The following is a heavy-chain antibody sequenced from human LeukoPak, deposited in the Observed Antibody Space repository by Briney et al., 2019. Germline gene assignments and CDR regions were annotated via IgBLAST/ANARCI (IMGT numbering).Heavy chain of an antibody. Sequence: GGSLRLSCAASGFTFSSYGMHWVRQAPGKGLEWVAVISYDGSNKYYADSVKGRFTISRDNSKNTLYLQMNSLRAEDTAVYYCAKDQPPYCGGGCLFDYWGQGTLVTVSS. D-gene: IGHD2-21*02. V-gene: IGHV3-30*18. CDR2: ISYDGSNK. CDR1: GFTFSSYG. J-gene: IGHJ4*02. CDR3: AKDQPPYCGGGCLFDY.